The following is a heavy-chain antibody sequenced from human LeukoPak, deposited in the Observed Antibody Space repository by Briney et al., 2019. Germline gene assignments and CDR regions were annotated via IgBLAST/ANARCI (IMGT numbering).Heavy chain of an antibody. CDR2: IIPILGIA. J-gene: IGHJ4*02. V-gene: IGHV1-69*04. Sequence: ASVKVSCKASVGTFSIYAISWVQQAPGQGLEWMGRIIPILGIANYAQKLQGRVTITADKSTSTAYMELSSLRSGHTAVYYCASYSSGYSLGYFDYWGQGTLVTVSS. CDR1: VGTFSIYA. CDR3: ASYSSGYSLGYFDY. D-gene: IGHD3-22*01.